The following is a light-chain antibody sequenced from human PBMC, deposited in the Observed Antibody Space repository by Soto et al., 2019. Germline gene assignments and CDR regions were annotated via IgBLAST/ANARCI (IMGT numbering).Light chain of an antibody. CDR1: QSVSSY. V-gene: IGKV3-11*01. Sequence: EIVLTQSPATLYFSPGERATLSCRASQSVSSYLAWYQQKPGQAPRLLIYDASNRATGIPARFSGSGSGTDFTLTISSLEPEDFAVYYCQQRSNRSLTFGGGNKVEIK. CDR3: QQRSNRSLT. J-gene: IGKJ4*01. CDR2: DAS.